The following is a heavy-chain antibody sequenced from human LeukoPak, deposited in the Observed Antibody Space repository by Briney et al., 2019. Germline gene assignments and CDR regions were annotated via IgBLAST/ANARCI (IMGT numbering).Heavy chain of an antibody. J-gene: IGHJ6*02. CDR2: INRSGST. CDR1: GGSFSGYY. D-gene: IGHD4-11*01. CDR3: ARRGSNYYYYYYGMDV. Sequence: SETLSLTCAVYGGSFSGYYWSWIRQPPGKGLEWIGEINRSGSTNYNPSLKSRVTISVDTSKNQFSLKLSSVTAADTAVYYCARRGSNYYYYYYGMDVWGQGTTVTVSS. V-gene: IGHV4-34*01.